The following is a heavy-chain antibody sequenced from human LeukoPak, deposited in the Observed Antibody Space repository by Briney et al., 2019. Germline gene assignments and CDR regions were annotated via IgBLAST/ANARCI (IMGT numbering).Heavy chain of an antibody. J-gene: IGHJ4*02. V-gene: IGHV1-69*01. CDR1: GGTFSSYA. D-gene: IGHD3-10*01. CDR2: IIPIFGTA. Sequence: SVKVSCKASGGTFSSYAISWVRQALGQGREWMGGIIPIFGTANYAQKFQGRVTITADESTSTAYMELSSLRSEDTAVYYCAREIGSGSYWGPVGYWGQGTLVTVSS. CDR3: AREIGSGSYWGPVGY.